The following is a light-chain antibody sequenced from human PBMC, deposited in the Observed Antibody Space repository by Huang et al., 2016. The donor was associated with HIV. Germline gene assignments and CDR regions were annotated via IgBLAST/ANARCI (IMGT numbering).Light chain of an antibody. CDR3: QQLHTYPIT. CDR1: QDIGTS. J-gene: IGKJ5*01. V-gene: IGKV1-13*02. CDR2: GAS. Sequence: HLTQSPPSLSASVGDSVLISCRASQDIGTSLAWYQQRTGRAPKLLISGASTLQPVVPSRVSGDSAGTYFTLFISDIQPEDFATYYCQQLHTYPITFGQGTRLDIK.